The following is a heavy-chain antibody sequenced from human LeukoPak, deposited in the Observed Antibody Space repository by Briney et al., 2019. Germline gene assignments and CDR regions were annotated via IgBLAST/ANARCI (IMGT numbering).Heavy chain of an antibody. Sequence: GGSLRLSCAASGFTFSNAWMSWVRQAPGKGLEWLGRIKSKTDGGTTDYAAPVKGRFTISRDDSKNTLYLQMNSLKTEDTAVYYCTTESKWLRAFDYWGQGTLVTVSS. J-gene: IGHJ4*02. CDR3: TTESKWLRAFDY. D-gene: IGHD3-22*01. CDR1: GFTFSNAW. V-gene: IGHV3-15*01. CDR2: IKSKTDGGTT.